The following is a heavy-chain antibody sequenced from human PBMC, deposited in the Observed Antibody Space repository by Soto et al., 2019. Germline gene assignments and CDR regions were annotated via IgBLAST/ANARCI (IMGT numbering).Heavy chain of an antibody. CDR2: ISGSGGTI. V-gene: IGHV3-23*01. J-gene: IGHJ6*02. CDR1: GFTFNNYA. CDR3: AKDQVAARRYYYYGMDV. D-gene: IGHD6-6*01. Sequence: EVQLLDSGGGLVKPGGSLRLSCAASGFTFNNYAMSWVRQAPGKGLEWVSSISGSGGTIYYADSVKGRFTISRDNSKNTLYLQMNSLRAEDTAIYFCAKDQVAARRYYYYGMDVWGQGTTVTVSS.